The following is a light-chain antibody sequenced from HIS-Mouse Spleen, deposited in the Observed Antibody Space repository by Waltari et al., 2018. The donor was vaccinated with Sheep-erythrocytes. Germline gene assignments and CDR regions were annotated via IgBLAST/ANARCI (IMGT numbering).Light chain of an antibody. CDR2: DVS. Sequence: QSALTQPRSVSGSPGQSVTISCTGTSSDVGGYNYVSWYQQHPGKAPQLMFYDVSTRPAGVRDRFSGSKSGNTASLTISGLQAEDEADYYCCSYAGSYNHVFATGTKVTVL. CDR1: SSDVGGYNY. V-gene: IGLV2-11*01. CDR3: CSYAGSYNHV. J-gene: IGLJ1*01.